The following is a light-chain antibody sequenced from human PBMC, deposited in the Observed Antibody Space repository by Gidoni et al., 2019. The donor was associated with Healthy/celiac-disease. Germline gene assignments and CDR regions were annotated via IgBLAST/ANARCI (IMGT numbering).Light chain of an antibody. CDR2: DAS. Sequence: EIVLPQSPATLSLSPGERATLSCSASQSVSSYFAWYQQKPGQAPRLLLYDASNTATGIPARFSGSGSGTDFTLTISSLEPEDFAVYYCQQRSNWPLTFXGXTKVEIK. V-gene: IGKV3-11*01. CDR3: QQRSNWPLT. J-gene: IGKJ4*01. CDR1: QSVSSY.